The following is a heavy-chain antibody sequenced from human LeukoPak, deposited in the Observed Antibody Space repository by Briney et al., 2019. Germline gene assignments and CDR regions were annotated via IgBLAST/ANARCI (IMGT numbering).Heavy chain of an antibody. V-gene: IGHV4-59*01. CDR1: GGSISSYY. CDR3: ASRLGGKGYFDY. Sequence: SETLSLTCTVSGGSISSYYWSWIRQPPGKGLEWIGYIYYSGSTNYNPSLKSRVTISVDTSKNQFSLKLSSVTAADTAVYYCASRLGGKGYFDYWGQGTLVTVSS. J-gene: IGHJ4*02. CDR2: IYYSGST. D-gene: IGHD2-15*01.